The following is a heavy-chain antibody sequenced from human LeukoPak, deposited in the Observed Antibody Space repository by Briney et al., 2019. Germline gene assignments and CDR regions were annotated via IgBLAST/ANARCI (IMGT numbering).Heavy chain of an antibody. CDR3: VGQLGSDFRNWFDP. V-gene: IGHV1-69*13. CDR2: IIPIFGTA. Sequence: GASVKVSCKASGGTFSSYAISWVRQAPGQGLEWMGGIIPIFGTANYAQKFQGRVTITADESTSTAYMELSSLRSEDTAVYYCVGQLGSDFRNWFDPWGQGTLVTVSS. J-gene: IGHJ5*02. CDR1: GGTFSSYA. D-gene: IGHD6-6*01.